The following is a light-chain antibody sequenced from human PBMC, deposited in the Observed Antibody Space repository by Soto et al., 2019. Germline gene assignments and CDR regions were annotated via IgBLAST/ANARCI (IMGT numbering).Light chain of an antibody. Sequence: QSVLTQPPSASGSPGQSVTISCTGTSSDVGAYNYVSWYQQHPGKAPRLMIYDVSKRPSGVPDRFSGSKSGNTASLTVSGLQAEDEADYFCSSYAGRHSYVFGAGTRSPS. J-gene: IGLJ1*01. CDR1: SSDVGAYNY. CDR2: DVS. CDR3: SSYAGRHSYV. V-gene: IGLV2-8*01.